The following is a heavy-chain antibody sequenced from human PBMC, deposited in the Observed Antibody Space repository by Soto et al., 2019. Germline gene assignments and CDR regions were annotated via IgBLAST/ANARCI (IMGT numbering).Heavy chain of an antibody. CDR1: GYDFNTNW. D-gene: IGHD3-3*01. J-gene: IGHJ4*02. Sequence: GESLKISCRGSGYDFNTNWFGWVRQLPGRGLEWVGIMYPGDSDTRYNPSLQGHVTLSVDVTVSTAFLQWRSLETSDTGMYFCARLPRDCNKTSCYYADHWGQGTQVTVPS. V-gene: IGHV5-51*01. CDR3: ARLPRDCNKTSCYYADH. CDR2: MYPGDSDT.